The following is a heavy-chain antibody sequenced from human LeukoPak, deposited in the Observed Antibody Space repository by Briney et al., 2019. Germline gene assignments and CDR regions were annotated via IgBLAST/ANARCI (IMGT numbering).Heavy chain of an antibody. CDR3: ARVNFYGSAPYGMDV. CDR2: IKQDGSEK. CDR1: GFTFSSYW. V-gene: IGHV3-7*01. J-gene: IGHJ6*02. D-gene: IGHD3-10*01. Sequence: PGGSLRLSCTASGFTFSSYWMSWVRQAPGKGLEWVANIKQDGSEKYYVDSVKGRFTISRDNAKNSLYLQMNSLRAEDTAVYYCARVNFYGSAPYGMDVWGQGTTVTVSS.